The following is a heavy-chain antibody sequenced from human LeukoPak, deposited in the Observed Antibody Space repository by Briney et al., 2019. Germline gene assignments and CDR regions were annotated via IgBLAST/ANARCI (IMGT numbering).Heavy chain of an antibody. CDR2: IYYSGST. CDR1: GGXISSGDYY. V-gene: IGHV4-30-4*01. D-gene: IGHD6-13*01. J-gene: IGHJ5*02. CDR3: ARRVLAAAGHNWFDP. Sequence: PSQTLSLTCTVSGGXISSGDYYWSWIRQPPGKGLEWIGYIYYSGSTYYNPSLKSRVTISVDTSKNQFSLKLSSVTAADTAVYYCARRVLAAAGHNWFDPWGQGTLVTVSS.